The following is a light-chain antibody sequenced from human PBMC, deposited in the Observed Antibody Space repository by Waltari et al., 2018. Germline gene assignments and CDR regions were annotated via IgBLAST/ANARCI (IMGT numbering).Light chain of an antibody. V-gene: IGKV3-20*01. J-gene: IGKJ3*01. CDR1: QRVGSGD. CDR3: QHYGSSSFT. CDR2: GTS. Sequence: EVVLTQSPATLSLSPGERAALSCWASQRVGSGDITWYQQTPGQPPRLLIYGTSNRAPGIPDRFSGSGSATDFTLTISRLEPEDFAVYYCQHYGSSSFTFGPGTKVEMK.